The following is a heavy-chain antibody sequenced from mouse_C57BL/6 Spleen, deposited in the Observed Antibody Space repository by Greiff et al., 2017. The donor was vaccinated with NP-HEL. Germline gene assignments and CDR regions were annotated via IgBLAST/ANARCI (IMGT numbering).Heavy chain of an antibody. CDR3: ATCPFEDY. V-gene: IGHV3-6*01. Sequence: EVKLMESGPGLVKPSQSLSLTCSVTGYSITSGYYWNWIRQFPGNKLEWMGYISYDGSNNYNPSLKNRISITRDTSKNQFFLKLNSVTTEDTATYYCATCPFEDYWGQGTTLTVSS. J-gene: IGHJ2*01. CDR1: GYSITSGYY. CDR2: ISYDGSN.